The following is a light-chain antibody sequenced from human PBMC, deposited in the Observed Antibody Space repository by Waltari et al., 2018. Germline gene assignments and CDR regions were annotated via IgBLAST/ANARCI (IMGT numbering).Light chain of an antibody. Sequence: QSALTQPASVSGSPGQSITISSTGTSSDVGGYNYVSWYQHHPGKAPKLMIYAVTNRPSGVSNRFSGSKSGNTASLTISGLQAEDEADYYCSSYTSSSLGVFGTGTKVTVL. J-gene: IGLJ1*01. CDR3: SSYTSSSLGV. V-gene: IGLV2-14*01. CDR1: SSDVGGYNY. CDR2: AVT.